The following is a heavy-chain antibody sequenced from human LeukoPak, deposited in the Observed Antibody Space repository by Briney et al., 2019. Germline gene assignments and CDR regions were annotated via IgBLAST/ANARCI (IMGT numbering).Heavy chain of an antibody. CDR1: GFTFSSYA. CDR2: ISYDGSNK. Sequence: GGSLRLSCAASGFTFSSYAMHWVRQAPGKGLGWVAVISYDGSNKYYADSVKGRFTISRDNSKNTLYLQMNSLRAEDTAVYYCARGVGVVVPAALDYWGQGTLVTVSS. V-gene: IGHV3-30-3*01. D-gene: IGHD2-2*01. J-gene: IGHJ4*02. CDR3: ARGVGVVVPAALDY.